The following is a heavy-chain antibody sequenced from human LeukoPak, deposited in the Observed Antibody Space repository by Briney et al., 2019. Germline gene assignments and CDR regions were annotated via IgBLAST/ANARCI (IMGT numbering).Heavy chain of an antibody. D-gene: IGHD6-13*01. CDR3: ARVVLEGIAAAGTIYYFDY. CDR2: ISGSGDNT. Sequence: GGSLRLSCAASGFTFSSYGMNWVRQAPGKGLEWVSSISGSGDNTYYADSVKGRFTISRDNSKNTLYLQMNSLRAEDTAVYYCARVVLEGIAAAGTIYYFDYWGQGTLVTVSS. J-gene: IGHJ4*02. V-gene: IGHV3-23*01. CDR1: GFTFSSYG.